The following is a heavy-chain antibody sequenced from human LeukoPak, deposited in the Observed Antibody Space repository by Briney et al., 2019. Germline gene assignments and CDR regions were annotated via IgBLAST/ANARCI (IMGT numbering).Heavy chain of an antibody. CDR2: INPNSGGT. V-gene: IGHV1-2*02. CDR1: GYTFTGYY. D-gene: IGHD6-13*01. CDR3: ARALAAARGWFDP. J-gene: IGHJ5*02. Sequence: WASVKVSCKASGYTFTGYYMHWVRQAPGQGLEWMGWINPNSGGTNYAQKFQGRVTMTRDTSISTAYMELSRLRSDDTAVYYCARALAAARGWFDPWGQGTLVTVSS.